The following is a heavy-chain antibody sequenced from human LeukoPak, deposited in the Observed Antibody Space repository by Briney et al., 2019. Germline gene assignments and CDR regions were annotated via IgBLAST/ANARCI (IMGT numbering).Heavy chain of an antibody. CDR1: GFTFADNA. J-gene: IGHJ3*02. CDR2: ISWSSGSI. Sequence: QPGGSLRPSCAASGFTFADNAMPWVRQAPGKGLGWVSCISWSSGSIDYADYVKGRFSIYRDNDKKTLYLEMNSLRDEDTALYYCASHALFVAAARTSYDFDIWGQGTMVTVSS. V-gene: IGHV3-9*01. D-gene: IGHD6-13*01. CDR3: ASHALFVAAARTSYDFDI.